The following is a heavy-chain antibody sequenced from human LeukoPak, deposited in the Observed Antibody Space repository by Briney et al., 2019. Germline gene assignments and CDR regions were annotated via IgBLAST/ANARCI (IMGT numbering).Heavy chain of an antibody. Sequence: ASVKASCKASGYTLASYYMHWVRQAPGQGLEWMGIINPSGGSTSYAQKFQGRVTMTRDTSTSTVYMELSSLRSEDTAVYYCARSVALAAAGNGLDYWGQGTLVTVSS. J-gene: IGHJ4*02. CDR2: INPSGGST. CDR1: GYTLASYY. V-gene: IGHV1-46*01. CDR3: ARSVALAAAGNGLDY. D-gene: IGHD6-13*01.